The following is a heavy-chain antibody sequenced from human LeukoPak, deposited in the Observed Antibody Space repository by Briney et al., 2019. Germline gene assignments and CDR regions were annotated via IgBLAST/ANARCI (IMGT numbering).Heavy chain of an antibody. CDR1: GYTFTVYY. D-gene: IGHD3-22*01. CDR3: ARDGHRMYYYESSVYRFDY. CDR2: ISGYNGNT. Sequence: ASVKVSFTASGYTFTVYYMHWVRQAPGQGLEWMGWISGYNGNTNYAQKFQGRVTMTRDTSTSTAYMELRSLRSDDTAVYYCARDGHRMYYYESSVYRFDYWGQGTLVTVSS. V-gene: IGHV1-18*04. J-gene: IGHJ4*02.